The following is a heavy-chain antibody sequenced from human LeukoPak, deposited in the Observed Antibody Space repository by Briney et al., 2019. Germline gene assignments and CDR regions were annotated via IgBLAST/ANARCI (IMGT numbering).Heavy chain of an antibody. D-gene: IGHD6-13*01. CDR1: GGTFSSYA. CDR3: AAGRRNSSSWYLSPSYYMDV. Sequence: SVKVSCKASGGTFSSYAISWVRQAPGQGLGWMGGIIPIFGTANYAQKFQGRVTITTDESTSTAYMELSSLRSEDTAVYYCAAGRRNSSSWYLSPSYYMDVWGKGTTVTVSS. J-gene: IGHJ6*03. V-gene: IGHV1-69*05. CDR2: IIPIFGTA.